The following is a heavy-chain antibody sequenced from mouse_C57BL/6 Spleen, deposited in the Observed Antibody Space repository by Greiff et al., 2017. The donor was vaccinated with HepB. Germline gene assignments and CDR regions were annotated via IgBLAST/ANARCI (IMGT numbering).Heavy chain of an antibody. J-gene: IGHJ2*01. CDR1: GFTFSDYG. Sequence: EVQVVESGGGLVKPGGSLKLSCAASGFTFSDYGMHWVRQAPEKGLEWVAYISSGSSTIYYADTVKGRFTISRDNAKNTLFLQMTSLRSEDTAMYYCARKDTTVVGYFDYWGQGTTLTVSS. D-gene: IGHD1-1*01. CDR2: ISSGSSTI. CDR3: ARKDTTVVGYFDY. V-gene: IGHV5-17*01.